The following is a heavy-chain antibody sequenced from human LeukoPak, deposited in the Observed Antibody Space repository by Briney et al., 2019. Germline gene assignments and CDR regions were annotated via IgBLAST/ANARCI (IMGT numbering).Heavy chain of an antibody. CDR2: ISSSSSYI. Sequence: GGSLRLSCAASEFTFSSYSMNWVRQAPGKGLEWVSSISSSSSYIYYADSVKGRFTISRDNSKNTLYLQMISLRAEDTAVYYCARDFGVSTVGATFDYWGQGTLVTVSS. V-gene: IGHV3-21*01. D-gene: IGHD1-26*01. CDR1: EFTFSSYS. J-gene: IGHJ4*02. CDR3: ARDFGVSTVGATFDY.